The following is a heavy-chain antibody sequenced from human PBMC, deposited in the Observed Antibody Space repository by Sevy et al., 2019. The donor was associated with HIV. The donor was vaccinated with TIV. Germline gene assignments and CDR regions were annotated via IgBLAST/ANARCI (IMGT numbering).Heavy chain of an antibody. D-gene: IGHD6-6*01. CDR3: AKDYAWRFSTSSGDFDY. CDR1: GFSFSDYG. Sequence: GGSLRLSCAASGFSFSDYGMHWVRQAPGKGLEWVTLIRYDGSNKYYADSVKGRFTISRDNSKNTLYLQMNSLRAEDTAVYYCAKDYAWRFSTSSGDFDYWGQGTLVTVSS. CDR2: IRYDGSNK. V-gene: IGHV3-30*02. J-gene: IGHJ4*02.